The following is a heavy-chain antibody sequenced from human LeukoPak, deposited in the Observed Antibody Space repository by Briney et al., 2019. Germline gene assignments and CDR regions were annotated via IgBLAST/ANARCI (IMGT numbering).Heavy chain of an antibody. CDR1: GGSISSSSYY. CDR2: IYYSGST. V-gene: IGHV4-39*07. J-gene: IGHJ4*02. CDR3: ARGSRGHYFDY. D-gene: IGHD3-10*01. Sequence: SETLSLTCTVSGGSISSSSYYWGWIRQPPGKGLEWIGSIYYSGSTYYHPSLKSRVTISVDTSKNQFSLKLSSVTAADTAVYYCARGSRGHYFDYWGQGTLVTVSS.